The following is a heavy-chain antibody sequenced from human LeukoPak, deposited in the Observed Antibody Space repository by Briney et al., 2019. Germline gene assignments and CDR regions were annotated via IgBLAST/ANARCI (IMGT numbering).Heavy chain of an antibody. J-gene: IGHJ5*02. Sequence: ASVKVSCKASGYTFTSYAIYWVRQAPGQRLEWMGWINAGNGNIKYSQKFQGRVTITRDTSASTAYMELSSLRSEDTAVYYCARDLPALRYFDWLDSSNWFDPWGQGTLVTVSS. D-gene: IGHD3-9*01. CDR2: INAGNGNI. CDR3: ARDLPALRYFDWLDSSNWFDP. CDR1: GYTFTSYA. V-gene: IGHV1-3*01.